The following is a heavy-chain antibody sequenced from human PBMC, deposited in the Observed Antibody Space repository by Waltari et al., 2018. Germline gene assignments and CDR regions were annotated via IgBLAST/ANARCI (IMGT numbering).Heavy chain of an antibody. CDR2: VSFDENIS. CDR3: ARDPRGDASFYYHMDV. J-gene: IGHJ6*03. D-gene: IGHD2-2*01. Sequence: QGQLVESGGGVVQPGRSLRLSCEVSGFSFRTYPMHWVRQAPGKGLEWVAVVSFDENISYYADSVKGRFTISRDNSESTLYLQMNSLRAEDTAVYFCARDPRGDASFYYHMDVWGRGTTVTVS. CDR1: GFSFRTYP. V-gene: IGHV3-30-3*01.